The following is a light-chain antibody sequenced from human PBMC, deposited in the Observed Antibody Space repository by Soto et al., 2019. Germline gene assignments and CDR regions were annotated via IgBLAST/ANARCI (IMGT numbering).Light chain of an antibody. CDR2: GVS. V-gene: IGKV3-20*01. Sequence: EVVLTQSPVTLSLSPGERAXXSFRASQSVSSNLAWYQQKPGQTPRXXIYGVSYRATGIPDRFSGSGAGTDFTLTISRLEPEDFAVYYCQQYGSSPRAFGQGTRLEIK. CDR1: QSVSSN. CDR3: QQYGSSPRA. J-gene: IGKJ5*01.